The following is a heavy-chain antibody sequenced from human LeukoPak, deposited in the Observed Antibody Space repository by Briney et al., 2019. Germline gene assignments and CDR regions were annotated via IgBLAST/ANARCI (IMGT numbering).Heavy chain of an antibody. D-gene: IGHD3-3*01. V-gene: IGHV1-8*01. CDR3: ARAQPYYDFLSGYYTPYYYYYYMDV. J-gene: IGHJ6*03. CDR2: MNPNSGNT. CDR1: IYTLTRYD. Sequence: ASVKLSCKASIYTLTRYDINWVTQATRQGLEWMRWMNPNSGNTGSAQKFQGRVTMPRNTSISTAYMERSSLRSEVPAVYYCARAQPYYDFLSGYYTPYYYYYYMDVWGKGTTVTVS.